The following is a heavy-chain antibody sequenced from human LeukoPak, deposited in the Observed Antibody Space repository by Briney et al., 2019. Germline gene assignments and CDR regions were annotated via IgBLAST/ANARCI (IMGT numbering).Heavy chain of an antibody. V-gene: IGHV3-23*01. Sequence: GGSLRLSRAASGFTFTTYAMTWVRQPPGKGLEWVSAISCTGGRSYYADSGKGRFTISRDNSKNSLYLEMNRLKAGDTAAYYCAKRTSPYAHSSSDYWGQGTLVTVSS. CDR3: AKRTSPYAHSSSDY. D-gene: IGHD6-6*01. CDR2: ISCTGGRS. CDR1: GFTFTTYA. J-gene: IGHJ4*02.